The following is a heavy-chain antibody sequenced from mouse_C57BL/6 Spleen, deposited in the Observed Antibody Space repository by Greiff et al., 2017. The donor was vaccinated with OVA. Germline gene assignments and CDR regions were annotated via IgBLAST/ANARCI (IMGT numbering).Heavy chain of an antibody. D-gene: IGHD1-1*01. CDR3: ARDGSSPHYFDY. V-gene: IGHV1-54*01. J-gene: IGHJ2*01. Sequence: QVQLQQSGAELVRPGTSVKVSCKASGYAFTNYLIEWVKQRPGQGLEWIGVINPGSGGTNYNEKFKGKATLTADKSSSTAYMQLSSLTSEDSAVYFCARDGSSPHYFDYWGQGTTLTVSS. CDR1: GYAFTNYL. CDR2: INPGSGGT.